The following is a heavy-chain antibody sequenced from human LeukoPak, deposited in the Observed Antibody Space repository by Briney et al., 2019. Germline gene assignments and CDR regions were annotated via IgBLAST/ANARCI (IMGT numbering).Heavy chain of an antibody. Sequence: PGGSLRLSCSASGFTFSSFSMHWVRQAPGKGLEWVAVLSYDGSNNYYADSVKGRFTISRDNSKNKLYLQMNSLRAEDTAVYYCSKDASTVTLHAHYWGQGTLVTVSS. V-gene: IGHV3-30*18. CDR1: GFTFSSFS. CDR3: SKDASTVTLHAHY. CDR2: LSYDGSNN. D-gene: IGHD4-17*01. J-gene: IGHJ4*02.